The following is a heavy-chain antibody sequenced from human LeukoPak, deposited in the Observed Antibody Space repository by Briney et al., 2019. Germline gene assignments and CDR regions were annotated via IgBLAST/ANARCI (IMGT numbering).Heavy chain of an antibody. J-gene: IGHJ6*03. CDR1: GFTFSSYS. Sequence: GGSLRLSCATSGFTFSSYSMNWVRQAPGKGLEWVSSISSSSSYIYYADSVKGRFTISRDSAKNSLYLQMNSLRAEDTAVYYCARETEEYYMDVWGKGTTVTVSS. CDR3: ARETEEYYMDV. D-gene: IGHD2-21*02. CDR2: ISSSSSYI. V-gene: IGHV3-21*01.